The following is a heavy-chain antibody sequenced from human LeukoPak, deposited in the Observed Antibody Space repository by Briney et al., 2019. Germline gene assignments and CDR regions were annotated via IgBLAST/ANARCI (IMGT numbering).Heavy chain of an antibody. Sequence: PGGSLRLSCAGSGFTFSSYGMSWVRQAPGKGLEWVSAIRGTGTSTYYADSVKGRFTISRDNSKNTLYLQMNSLRAEDMALYYCAKDIAPVATHSDGFDYWGQGTLVTVSS. CDR3: AKDIAPVATHSDGFDY. V-gene: IGHV3-23*01. CDR2: IRGTGTST. J-gene: IGHJ4*02. CDR1: GFTFSSYG. D-gene: IGHD5-12*01.